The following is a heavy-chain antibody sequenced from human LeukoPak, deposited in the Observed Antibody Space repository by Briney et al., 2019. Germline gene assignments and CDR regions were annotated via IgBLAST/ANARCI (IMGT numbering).Heavy chain of an antibody. CDR2: ISGSGTNT. Sequence: GGSLRLSCAASGFTFSSYAMTWVRQAPGKGLEWVSAISGSGTNTYYSDSVKGRFTVSRDSSRNTLSLQMNSLRAEDTAVYYCARVGATPRYYNYYGMDVWGQGTTVTVSS. V-gene: IGHV3-23*01. D-gene: IGHD1-26*01. CDR1: GFTFSSYA. J-gene: IGHJ6*02. CDR3: ARVGATPRYYNYYGMDV.